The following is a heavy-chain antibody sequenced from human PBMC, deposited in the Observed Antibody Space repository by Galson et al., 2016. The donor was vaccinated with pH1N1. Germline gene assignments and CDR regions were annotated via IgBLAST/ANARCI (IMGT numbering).Heavy chain of an antibody. CDR1: GYTFSNYA. J-gene: IGHJ4*02. CDR3: ARIFGRSGTYTGAARGFDS. D-gene: IGHD1-26*01. Sequence: SVKVSCKASGYTFSNYAFNWVRQAPGQGLEWMGWINAYSGSTNFSQKFQGRLTMTTDTSTSTAYLELRSLKPDDTALYYCARIFGRSGTYTGAARGFDSWGQGTLVTVSS. CDR2: INAYSGST. V-gene: IGHV1-18*04.